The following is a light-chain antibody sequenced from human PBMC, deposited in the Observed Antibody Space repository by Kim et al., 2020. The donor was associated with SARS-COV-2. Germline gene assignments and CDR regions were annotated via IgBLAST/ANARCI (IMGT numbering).Light chain of an antibody. Sequence: IVLTQSPGTLSLSPGDRATLSCRASQSVSNNYLTWYQQKPGQTPRLLIYGASIRATGIPDRFSGSGSGTDFTLTISRLEPEDFAVYYCQHYATSPFTFGQGTKLEIK. J-gene: IGKJ2*01. CDR1: QSVSNNY. CDR3: QHYATSPFT. V-gene: IGKV3-20*01. CDR2: GAS.